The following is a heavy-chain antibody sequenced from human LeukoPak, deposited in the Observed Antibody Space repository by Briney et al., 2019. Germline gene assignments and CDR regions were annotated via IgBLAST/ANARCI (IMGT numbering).Heavy chain of an antibody. CDR3: ARGPRYSFY. V-gene: IGHV3-53*01. CDR1: RFIVSHNY. D-gene: IGHD6-13*01. J-gene: IGHJ4*02. Sequence: GGSLRLSCAASRFIVSHNYMTWVRQAPGKGLEWISVIYIDGTTYYADSVKGRFTISRDQANNTLHLQMNTLRDEDTAVYYCARGPRYSFYWGQGTLVSVSS. CDR2: IYIDGTT.